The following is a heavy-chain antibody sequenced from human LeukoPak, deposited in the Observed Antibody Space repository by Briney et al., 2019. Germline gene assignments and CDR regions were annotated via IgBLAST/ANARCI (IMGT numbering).Heavy chain of an antibody. D-gene: IGHD3-3*01. CDR3: ARSRITIFGVVIFFRYYYGKDV. CDR1: GYTFTGYY. V-gene: IGHV1-8*02. CDR2: MNPNSGNT. J-gene: IGHJ6*02. Sequence: ASVKVSCKASGYTFTGYYMHWVRQATGQGLEWMGWMNPNSGNTGYAQKFQGRVTMTRNTSISTAYMELSSLRSEDTAVYYCARSRITIFGVVIFFRYYYGKDVWGQGTTVTVSS.